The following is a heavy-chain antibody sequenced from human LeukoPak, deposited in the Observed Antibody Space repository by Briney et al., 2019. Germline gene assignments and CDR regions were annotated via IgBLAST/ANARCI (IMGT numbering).Heavy chain of an antibody. CDR1: GYTFTSYD. CDR2: MNPNSGNT. V-gene: IGHV1-8*01. Sequence: ASVKVSCKASGYTFTSYDINWVRQATGQGLEWMGWMNPNSGNTGYAQKFQGRVTMTRNTSISTAYMELSSLGYDDTAVYYCARDGWYISYMDVWGKGTTVIVSS. CDR3: ARDGWYISYMDV. D-gene: IGHD6-19*01. J-gene: IGHJ6*03.